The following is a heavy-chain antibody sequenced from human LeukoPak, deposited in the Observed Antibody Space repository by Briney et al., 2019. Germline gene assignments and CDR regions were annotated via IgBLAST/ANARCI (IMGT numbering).Heavy chain of an antibody. D-gene: IGHD3-16*01. CDR1: GFSFTNSW. V-gene: IGHV3-15*04. Sequence: TAGGSLRLSCAASGFSFTNSWMNWVRQAPGKGLEWVGRIGSKTDGGTPEYAAPVKDRFTISRDDSKNTLFLQMNSLKTEDTAMYYCTTALRGTWTYIDYWGQGTLVTVSS. CDR3: TTALRGTWTYIDY. CDR2: IGSKTDGGTP. J-gene: IGHJ4*02.